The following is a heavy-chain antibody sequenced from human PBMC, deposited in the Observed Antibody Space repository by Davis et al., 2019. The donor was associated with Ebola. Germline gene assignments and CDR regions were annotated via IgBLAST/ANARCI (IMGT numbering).Heavy chain of an antibody. CDR1: GDSISSSSSY. J-gene: IGHJ4*02. D-gene: IGHD2-2*01. V-gene: IGHV4-39*01. CDR2: MYYRGST. Sequence: PSETLSLTCTVSGDSISSSSSYWGWIRQPPGKGLEWIGSMYYRGSTYYNPSLKSRVTISVDTSKNQFSLRLSSVSAADSAVYYCARHEGSASCYTSFDYWGRGTLVTVSS. CDR3: ARHEGSASCYTSFDY.